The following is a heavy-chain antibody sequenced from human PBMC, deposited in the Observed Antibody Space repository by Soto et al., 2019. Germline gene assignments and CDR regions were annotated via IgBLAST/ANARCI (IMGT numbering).Heavy chain of an antibody. D-gene: IGHD3-22*01. CDR3: MLGSGWKDFDY. V-gene: IGHV4-39*01. J-gene: IGHJ4*02. Sequence: QLQLQESGPGLVKPSETLSLTCTVSGGSISGSSYYWGWIRQPPGKGLEWIVNIYYSGSTYYNPSLKSRVTISVDTSKNQFSLKLSSVTAADTAVYYCMLGSGWKDFDYWGQGTLVTVSS. CDR2: IYYSGST. CDR1: GGSISGSSYY.